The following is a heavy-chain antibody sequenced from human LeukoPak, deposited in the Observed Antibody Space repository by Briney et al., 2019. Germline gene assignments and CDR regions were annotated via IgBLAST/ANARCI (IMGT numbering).Heavy chain of an antibody. CDR3: ASGPPHNGNWFDP. CDR1: GGSISSGGYY. Sequence: SETLSLTCTVSGGSISSGGYYWSWIRQHPGKGLEWIGYIYYSGSTNYNPSLKSRVTISVDTSKNQFSLKLSSVTAADTAVYYCASGPPHNGNWFDPWGQGTLVTVSS. D-gene: IGHD1-1*01. CDR2: IYYSGST. J-gene: IGHJ5*02. V-gene: IGHV4-61*08.